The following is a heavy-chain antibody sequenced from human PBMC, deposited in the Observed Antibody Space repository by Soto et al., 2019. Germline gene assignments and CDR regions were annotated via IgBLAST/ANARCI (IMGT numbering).Heavy chain of an antibody. Sequence: LSLTCTVSGGSISSYYWSWIRQPPGKGLEWIGYIYYSGSTNYNPSLKSRVTISVDTSKNQFSLKLSSVTAADTAVYYCARDVGYCSGGSCGNWFDPWGQGTLVTVSS. CDR2: IYYSGST. D-gene: IGHD2-15*01. J-gene: IGHJ5*02. V-gene: IGHV4-59*01. CDR3: ARDVGYCSGGSCGNWFDP. CDR1: GGSISSYY.